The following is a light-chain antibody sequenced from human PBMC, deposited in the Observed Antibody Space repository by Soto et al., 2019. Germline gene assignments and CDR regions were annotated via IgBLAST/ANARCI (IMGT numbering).Light chain of an antibody. CDR2: CAS. CDR3: QQYGTSPT. J-gene: IGKJ5*01. CDR1: QSLITRY. V-gene: IGKV3-20*01. Sequence: EIVLTQSPGTLSLFPGERATLSCRASQSLITRYLAWYQQKPGQAPRLLIYCASSRATGIPDRFSGSGSGTDFTLTISRLEPEDFAVYSCQQYGTSPTFGQGTRLEIK.